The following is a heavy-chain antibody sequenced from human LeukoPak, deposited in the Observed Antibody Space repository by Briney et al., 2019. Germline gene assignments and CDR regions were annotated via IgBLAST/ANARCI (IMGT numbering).Heavy chain of an antibody. CDR3: TRFRHVAVAGTPHFDY. J-gene: IGHJ4*02. V-gene: IGHV1-2*02. CDR1: GYTFTDYH. CDR2: INPNSGGT. Sequence: GASVKVSCKASGYTFTDYHIHWVRQAPGQGLEWMGWINPNSGGTNYAEKFHGRLTTTRDTPISTAFMELSGLRSDDTAVYYCTRFRHVAVAGTPHFDYWGQGALVTVSS. D-gene: IGHD6-19*01.